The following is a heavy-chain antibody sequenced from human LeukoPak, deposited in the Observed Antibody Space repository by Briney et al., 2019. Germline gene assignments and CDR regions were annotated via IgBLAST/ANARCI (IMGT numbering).Heavy chain of an antibody. V-gene: IGHV3-23*01. CDR2: ISGSGAST. CDR1: GFTFYSYA. D-gene: IGHD3-10*01. J-gene: IGHJ6*02. Sequence: GGSLRLSCAASGFTFYSYAMSWVRQTRGKGREWVSAISGSGASTYYADSVKGRFTITRDNSKNMVSLQKNSLTGKDTDLYFYARWKFGESDSPFFYFYFGMDVWGQGTTVTVSS. CDR3: ARWKFGESDSPFFYFYFGMDV.